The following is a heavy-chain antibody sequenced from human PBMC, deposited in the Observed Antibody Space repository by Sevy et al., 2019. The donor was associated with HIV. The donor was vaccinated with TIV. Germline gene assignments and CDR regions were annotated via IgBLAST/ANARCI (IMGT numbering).Heavy chain of an antibody. Sequence: GGSLRLSCAASGFTFSDYGMHWVRQAPGKGLEWVALIGYDGNNTSYADSVKGRFTISRDNSKNTLYLQMNSLRAEDTAVYYSASCPYYYDSSGYFDQWSQGTLVTVSS. CDR1: GFTFSDYG. J-gene: IGHJ4*02. CDR3: ASCPYYYDSSGYFDQ. V-gene: IGHV3-30*02. D-gene: IGHD3-22*01. CDR2: IGYDGNNT.